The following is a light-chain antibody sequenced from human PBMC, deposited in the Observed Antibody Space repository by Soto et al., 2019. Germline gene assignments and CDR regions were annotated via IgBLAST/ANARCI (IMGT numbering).Light chain of an antibody. Sequence: DIVMTQSPLSLPVTPGEPASISCRSSQSLLHSNGYNYLDWYLQKPGQSPQLLIYLGSNRASGVPDRFSGSGSGTDFTLKISRVEAEDVGVYYCMQSIQLPLTFGGRTKVDI. CDR1: QSLLHSNGYNY. V-gene: IGKV2-28*01. CDR3: MQSIQLPLT. J-gene: IGKJ4*01. CDR2: LGS.